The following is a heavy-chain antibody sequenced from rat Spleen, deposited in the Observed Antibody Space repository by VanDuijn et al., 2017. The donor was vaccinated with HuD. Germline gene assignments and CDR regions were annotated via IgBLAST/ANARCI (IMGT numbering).Heavy chain of an antibody. Sequence: VQLVESGGGLVQPGRSLKLSCAASGFTFSDYNMAWVRQPPGKGLEWMGGIWGDGSTDYNSALKSRLNISRDTSKSQVFLKMNSLQPEDTGTYYCARHDYSGDVDFDYWGQGVMVTVSS. CDR3: ARHDYSGDVDFDY. J-gene: IGHJ2*01. D-gene: IGHD1-1*01. V-gene: IGHV2-45*01. CDR1: GFTFSDYN. CDR2: IWGDGST.